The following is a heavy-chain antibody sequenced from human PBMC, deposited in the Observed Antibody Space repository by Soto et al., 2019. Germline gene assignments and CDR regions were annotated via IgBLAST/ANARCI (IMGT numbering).Heavy chain of an antibody. CDR2: IYSGGST. CDR1: GFTVSSSY. V-gene: IGHV3-53*01. Sequence: EVQLVESGGSLIQPGGSLRLSCAASGFTVSSSYMSWVRQAPGQGLEWVLVIYSGGSTYYADSVKGRFTISRDNSKXTLYLQMNSLRAEDTAVYYCARAPGSSGYSDYFDYWGQGTLVTVSS. CDR3: ARAPGSSGYSDYFDY. J-gene: IGHJ4*02. D-gene: IGHD3-22*01.